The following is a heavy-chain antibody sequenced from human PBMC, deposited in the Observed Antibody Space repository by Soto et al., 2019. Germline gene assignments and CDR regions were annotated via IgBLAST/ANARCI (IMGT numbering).Heavy chain of an antibody. CDR3: ARNYYGSGSSNYYYYMDV. D-gene: IGHD3-10*01. CDR2: IYPGDSDT. V-gene: IGHV5-51*01. J-gene: IGHJ6*03. CDR1: GYSFTSYW. Sequence: PGESLKISCKGSGYSFTSYWIGWVRQMPGKGLEWMGIIYPGDSDTRYSPSFQGQVTISADKSISTAYLQWSSLKASDTAMYYCARNYYGSGSSNYYYYMDVWGKGTTVTVSS.